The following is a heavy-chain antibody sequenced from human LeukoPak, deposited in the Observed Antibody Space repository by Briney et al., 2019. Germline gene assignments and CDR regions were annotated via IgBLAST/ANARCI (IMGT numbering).Heavy chain of an antibody. CDR2: IYGDDRA. CDR3: ARDLAGFEEPRYYYYMDV. D-gene: IGHD3-9*01. Sequence: VQPGGPLILSSVPAGFTVNRNVMSWVRQAPGKGLEWVLLIYGDDRAFYADSVKGRFTISRNKYRNTLFLQMSSLKPEDTAFYYCARDLAGFEEPRYYYYMDVWGKGTTVTVSS. V-gene: IGHV3-66*01. CDR1: GFTVNRNV. J-gene: IGHJ6*03.